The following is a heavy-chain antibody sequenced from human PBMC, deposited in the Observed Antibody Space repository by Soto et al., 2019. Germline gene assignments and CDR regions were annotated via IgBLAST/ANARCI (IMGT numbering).Heavy chain of an antibody. Sequence: GASVKVSCKASGYTFTGYYMHWVRQAPGQGLEWMGWINPNSGGTNYAQKFQGRVTMTRDTSISTAYMELSRLRSDDTAVYYCARSRGSSSWVYYYGMDVWGQGTTVTVSS. V-gene: IGHV1-2*02. D-gene: IGHD6-6*01. CDR2: INPNSGGT. CDR3: ARSRGSSSWVYYYGMDV. J-gene: IGHJ6*02. CDR1: GYTFTGYY.